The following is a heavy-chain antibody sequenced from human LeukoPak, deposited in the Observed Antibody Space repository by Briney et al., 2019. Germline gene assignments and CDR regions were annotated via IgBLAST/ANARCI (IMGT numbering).Heavy chain of an antibody. CDR1: GFTFSSYG. D-gene: IGHD6-19*01. V-gene: IGHV3-30*03. J-gene: IGHJ4*02. Sequence: PGGSLRLSCAASGFTFSSYGMHWVRQAPGKGLEWVAVISYDGSNKYYADSVKGRFTISRDNSKNTLYVQMNSLRGEDTAVYYCARAGIAVDYRGFDYWGQGTLVTVSS. CDR2: ISYDGSNK. CDR3: ARAGIAVDYRGFDY.